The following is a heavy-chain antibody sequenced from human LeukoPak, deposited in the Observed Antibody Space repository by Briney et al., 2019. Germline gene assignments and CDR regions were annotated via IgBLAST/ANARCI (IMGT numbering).Heavy chain of an antibody. CDR1: GYTFTSYA. D-gene: IGHD3-10*01. Sequence: ASVKVSCTASGYTFTSYAMNWVRQAPGQGLEWMGWINTNTGNPTYAQGFTGRFVFSLDTSVSTAYLQISSLKAEDTAVYYCARWIGWDTMVRGAGFDYWGQGTLVTVSS. CDR3: ARWIGWDTMVRGAGFDY. CDR2: INTNTGNP. J-gene: IGHJ4*02. V-gene: IGHV7-4-1*02.